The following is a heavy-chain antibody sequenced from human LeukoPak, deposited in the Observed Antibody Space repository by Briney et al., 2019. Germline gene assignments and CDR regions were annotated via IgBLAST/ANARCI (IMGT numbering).Heavy chain of an antibody. Sequence: GSLRLSCAASGFTFSSYWMHWVRQAPGKGLVWVSRIVSDGSSATYADSVRGRFTVSRDNAKSTLFLQMNSLTPEDTAVYYCVRDITATPVYWGQGALVTVSS. CDR3: VRDITATPVY. D-gene: IGHD5-12*01. CDR2: IVSDGSSA. J-gene: IGHJ4*02. V-gene: IGHV3-74*01. CDR1: GFTFSSYW.